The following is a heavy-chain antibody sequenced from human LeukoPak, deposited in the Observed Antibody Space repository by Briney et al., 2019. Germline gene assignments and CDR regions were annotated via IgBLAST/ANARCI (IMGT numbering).Heavy chain of an antibody. CDR2: ISGSGGST. CDR3: GTVFDF. V-gene: IGHV3-23*01. J-gene: IGHJ4*02. CDR1: GFTFSSYG. Sequence: GGSLRLSCAASGFTFSSYGMSWVRQAPGKGLEWVSVISGSGGSTYYADSVKGRFTISRDIAKNTLYLQMNSLRAEDTAVYYCGTVFDFWGQGTLVTVSS. D-gene: IGHD1-14*01.